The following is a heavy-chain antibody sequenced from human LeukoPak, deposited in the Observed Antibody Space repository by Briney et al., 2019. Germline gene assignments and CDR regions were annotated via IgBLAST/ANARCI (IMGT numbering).Heavy chain of an antibody. CDR3: ARVETTPFYYYYYMDV. J-gene: IGHJ6*03. V-gene: IGHV4-59*01. CDR1: GGSISSYY. Sequence: PSETLSLTCTVSGGSISSYYWSWIRQPPGKGLEWIGYIYYSGSTNYNPSLKSRVTISVDTSKNQFSLKLSSVTAADTAVYYCARVETTPFYYYYYMDVWGKGTTVTVSS. CDR2: IYYSGST. D-gene: IGHD4-11*01.